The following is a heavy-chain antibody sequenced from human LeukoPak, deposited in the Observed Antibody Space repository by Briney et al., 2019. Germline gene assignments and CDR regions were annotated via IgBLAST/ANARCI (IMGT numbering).Heavy chain of an antibody. J-gene: IGHJ4*02. CDR1: GFTFRTYS. CDR3: ARDAGSGSFSTTIDY. Sequence: PGGSLRLSCAASGFTFRTYSMNWVRQAPEKGLEWVSSISSSSSYIYYADSVKGRFTISRDNAKTSLYLQMDSLRAEDTAVYYCARDAGSGSFSTTIDYWGQGALVTVSS. CDR2: ISSSSSYI. V-gene: IGHV3-21*01. D-gene: IGHD1-26*01.